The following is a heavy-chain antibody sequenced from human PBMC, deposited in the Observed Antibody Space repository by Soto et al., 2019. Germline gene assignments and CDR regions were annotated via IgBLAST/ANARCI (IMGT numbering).Heavy chain of an antibody. CDR1: GGSFSGYY. V-gene: IGHV4-34*01. Sequence: PSETLSLTCAVYGGSFSGYYWSWIRQPPGKGLEWIGETNHSGSTNYNPSLKSRVTTSVDTSKNQFSLKLSSVTAADTAVYYCARETPNIVVVPAAIRDYYYYGMDVWGQGTTVTVSS. D-gene: IGHD2-2*02. CDR2: TNHSGST. CDR3: ARETPNIVVVPAAIRDYYYYGMDV. J-gene: IGHJ6*02.